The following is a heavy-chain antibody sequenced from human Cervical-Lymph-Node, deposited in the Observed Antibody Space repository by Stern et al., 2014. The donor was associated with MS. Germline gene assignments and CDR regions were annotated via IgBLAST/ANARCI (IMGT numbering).Heavy chain of an antibody. CDR2: IYTDGST. V-gene: IGHV3-53*01. CDR1: GFTVSKNY. D-gene: IGHD3-3*01. CDR3: ARAIFGVNTAAMAPDAFDS. Sequence: EVHLVESGGGLIQPGGSLRLSCAAPGFTVSKNYMSWVRQAPGKGLEWVSLIYTDGSTYYAGSVKGRFTISRDSSKNMLFLQMNSLRAEDAAMYYWARAIFGVNTAAMAPDAFDSWGQGTMVTVSS. J-gene: IGHJ3*01.